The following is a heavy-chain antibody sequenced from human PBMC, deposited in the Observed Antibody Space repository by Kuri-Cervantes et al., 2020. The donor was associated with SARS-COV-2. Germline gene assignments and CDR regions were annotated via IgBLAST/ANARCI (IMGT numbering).Heavy chain of an antibody. V-gene: IGHV3-23*01. CDR3: ARCVATIRGWFDP. D-gene: IGHD5-12*01. CDR2: ISGSGGST. J-gene: IGHJ5*02. CDR1: GFTFSSYA. Sequence: GESLKISCSASGFTFSSYAMSWVRQAPGKGLEWVSAISGSGGSTYYADSVKGRFTISRDNSKNTLYLQMNSLRAEDTAVYYCARCVATIRGWFDPWGQGTLVTVSS.